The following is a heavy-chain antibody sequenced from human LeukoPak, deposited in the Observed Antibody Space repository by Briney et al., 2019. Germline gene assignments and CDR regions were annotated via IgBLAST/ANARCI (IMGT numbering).Heavy chain of an antibody. CDR2: IKSNADGGTT. CDR3: STYRWEYDSSGYDY. J-gene: IGHJ4*02. Sequence: GGSLRLSCAASGLTFSKAWMSWVRQATGKGLEWVGRIKSNADGGTTDYAAPVQSRITTSRDDSQSTLYLQLDSLKAEDTAVYYCSTYRWEYDSSGYDYGGQGTLVAVSS. D-gene: IGHD3-22*01. CDR1: GLTFSKAW. V-gene: IGHV3-15*01.